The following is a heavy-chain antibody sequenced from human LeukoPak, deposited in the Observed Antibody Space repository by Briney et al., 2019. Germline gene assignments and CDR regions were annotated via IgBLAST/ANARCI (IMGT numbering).Heavy chain of an antibody. D-gene: IGHD2-8*01. CDR3: ARDKGGMYGLDI. CDR2: IYDAGNT. J-gene: IGHJ3*02. CDR1: GFTVSSNH. Sequence: GGSLRLSCAASGFTVSSNHMHWVRQAPEKGLEWVSIIYDAGNTHFADSVRGRFTVSRDNSNNTVYLQMNSLRPEDTALYYCARDKGGMYGLDIWGQGTMVTVSS. V-gene: IGHV3-66*02.